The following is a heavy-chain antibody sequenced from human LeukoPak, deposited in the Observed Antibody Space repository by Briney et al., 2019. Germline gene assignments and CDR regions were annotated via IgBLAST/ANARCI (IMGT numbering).Heavy chain of an antibody. V-gene: IGHV3-15*01. Sequence: PGGSLRLSCAASGFTFSNAWMSWVREAPGKGLEWVGRIKSKTDGGTTDYAAPVKGRFTISRDDSKNTLYLQMNSLRAEDTAVYYCAKGYTDFDYWGQGTLVTVSS. J-gene: IGHJ4*02. CDR2: IKSKTDGGTT. D-gene: IGHD3-16*02. CDR3: AKGYTDFDY. CDR1: GFTFSNAW.